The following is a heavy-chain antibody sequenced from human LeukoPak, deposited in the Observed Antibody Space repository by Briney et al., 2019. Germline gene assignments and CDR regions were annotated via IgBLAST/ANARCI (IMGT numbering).Heavy chain of an antibody. CDR1: GFTFSDYY. V-gene: IGHV3-30*18. CDR2: ISYDGSNE. Sequence: PGGSLRLSCAASGFTFSDYYMSWIRQVPGKGLEWVALISYDGSNEYYADSVKGRFTISRDNSKNTLYMQMNSLRAEDTAVYYCAKSSDLLTGYYSYFEYWGHGTLVTVAS. J-gene: IGHJ4*01. CDR3: AKSSDLLTGYYSYFEY. D-gene: IGHD3-9*01.